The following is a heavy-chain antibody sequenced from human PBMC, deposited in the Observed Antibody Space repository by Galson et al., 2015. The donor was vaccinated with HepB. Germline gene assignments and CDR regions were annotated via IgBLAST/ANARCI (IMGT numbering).Heavy chain of an antibody. CDR3: ARGNFWSGDLSYYYGLDV. Sequence: SLRLSCAASGFTFSAYYMSWIRQAPGKGPEWVSYISSISTKINYADSVKGRFTISRDNAKNSVYLQMNSLRAEDTAVYYCARGNFWSGDLSYYYGLDVWGQGTTVTVSS. CDR1: GFTFSAYY. D-gene: IGHD3-3*01. CDR2: ISSISTKI. J-gene: IGHJ6*02. V-gene: IGHV3-11*06.